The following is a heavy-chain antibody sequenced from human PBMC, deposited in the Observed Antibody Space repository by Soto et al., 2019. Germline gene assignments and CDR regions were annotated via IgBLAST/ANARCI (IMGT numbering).Heavy chain of an antibody. Sequence: SETLSPTCTVSGGSISSGGYYWSWIRQHPGKGLEWIGYIYYSGSTYYNPSLKSRVTISVDTPKNQFSLKLSSVTAADTAVYYCARSQNYYGSDLDYWGQGTLVTVSS. CDR2: IYYSGST. J-gene: IGHJ4*02. CDR3: ARSQNYYGSDLDY. CDR1: GGSISSGGYY. V-gene: IGHV4-31*03. D-gene: IGHD3-10*01.